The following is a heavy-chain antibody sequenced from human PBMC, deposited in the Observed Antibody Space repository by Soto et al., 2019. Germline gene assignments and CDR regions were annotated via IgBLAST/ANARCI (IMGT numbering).Heavy chain of an antibody. Sequence: SETLSLTCTVSGGSISSYYWSWIRQPPGKGLEWIGYIYYSGSTNYNPSLKSRVTISVDTSKNQFSLKLSSVTAADTAVYYCARDHDSWGQGTLVTVSS. CDR3: ARDHDS. CDR2: IYYSGST. V-gene: IGHV4-59*12. CDR1: GGSISSYY. J-gene: IGHJ4*02.